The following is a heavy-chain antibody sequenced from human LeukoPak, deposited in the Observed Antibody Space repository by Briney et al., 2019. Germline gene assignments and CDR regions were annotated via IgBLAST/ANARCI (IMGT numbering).Heavy chain of an antibody. Sequence: ASAKVSCKASGGTFSSYAISWVRQAPGQGLEWMGGIIPIFGTANYAQKFQGRVTITADESTSTAYMELSSLRSEDTAVYYCARTYYDFWSGYPMGIDPWGQGTLVTVSS. V-gene: IGHV1-69*13. J-gene: IGHJ5*02. D-gene: IGHD3-3*01. CDR3: ARTYYDFWSGYPMGIDP. CDR2: IIPIFGTA. CDR1: GGTFSSYA.